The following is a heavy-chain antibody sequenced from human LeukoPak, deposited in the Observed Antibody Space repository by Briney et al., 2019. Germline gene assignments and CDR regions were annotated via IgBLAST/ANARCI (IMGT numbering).Heavy chain of an antibody. CDR2: IRGSGGST. V-gene: IGHV3-23*01. CDR1: GFTFSRYG. D-gene: IGHD3-22*01. CDR3: AKDITMIVVISTPFDN. Sequence: GGSLRLSCEASGFTFSRYGMSWVRQAPGKGLEWVSAIRGSGGSTYYADSVKGRFTISRDNSKNTLYLQMNSLRAEDTAVYYCAKDITMIVVISTPFDNWGQGTLVTVA. J-gene: IGHJ4*02.